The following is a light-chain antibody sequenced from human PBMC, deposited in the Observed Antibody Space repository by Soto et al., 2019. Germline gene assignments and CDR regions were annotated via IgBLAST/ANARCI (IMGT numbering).Light chain of an antibody. V-gene: IGKV4-1*01. CDR3: QQYYSTPLT. Sequence: DIVMTQSPDSLAVSLGERATINCKSSQSVLYSSNNKNYLAWYQQKPGQPPKLPIYWASTRESGVADRFSGSGSGTEFTLTISSLQAEDVAVYYCQQYYSTPLTFGGGTKVDIK. J-gene: IGKJ4*02. CDR1: QSVLYSSNNKNY. CDR2: WAS.